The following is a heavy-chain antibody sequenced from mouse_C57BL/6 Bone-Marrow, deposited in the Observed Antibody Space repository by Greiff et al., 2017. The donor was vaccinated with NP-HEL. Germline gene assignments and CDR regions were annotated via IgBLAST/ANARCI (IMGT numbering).Heavy chain of an antibody. CDR3: ARLTVVASYYAMDY. Sequence: EVKLMESGPGLVKPSQSLSLTCSVTGYSITSGYYWNWIRQFPGNKLEWMGYISYDGSNNYNPSLKNRISITRDTSKNQFFLKLNSVTTEDTATYYCARLTVVASYYAMDYWGQGTSVTVSS. V-gene: IGHV3-6*01. J-gene: IGHJ4*01. D-gene: IGHD1-1*01. CDR1: GYSITSGYY. CDR2: ISYDGSN.